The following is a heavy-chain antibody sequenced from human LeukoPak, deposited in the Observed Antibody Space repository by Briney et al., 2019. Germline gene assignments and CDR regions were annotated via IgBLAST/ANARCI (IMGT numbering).Heavy chain of an antibody. CDR2: INPNSGGT. CDR1: GYTFTGYY. D-gene: IGHD2-2*01. CDR3: ARVKCSSTSCELFDP. J-gene: IGHJ5*02. V-gene: IGHV1-2*02. Sequence: ASVKVSCKASGYTFTGYYMHWVRQAPGQGLEWMGWINPNSGGTNYAQKFQGRVTMTRDTSISTAYMGLSRLRSDDTAVYYCARVKCSSTSCELFDPWGQGTLVTVSS.